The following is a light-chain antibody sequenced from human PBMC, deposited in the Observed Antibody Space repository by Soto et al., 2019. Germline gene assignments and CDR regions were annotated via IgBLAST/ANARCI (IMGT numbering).Light chain of an antibody. J-gene: IGKJ3*01. Sequence: DIQMTQSPSSLSASVGDRATITCQASQDISNYLNWYQQKPGKAPRLLIYDASNLETGVPSRFSGSGSGTHFTFTINSLQTEARATSYCEQYDVLPLSFGPGTKVDI. CDR1: QDISNY. CDR3: EQYDVLPLS. CDR2: DAS. V-gene: IGKV1-33*01.